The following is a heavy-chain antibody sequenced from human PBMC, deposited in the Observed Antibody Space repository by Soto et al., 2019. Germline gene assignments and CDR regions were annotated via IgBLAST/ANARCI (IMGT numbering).Heavy chain of an antibody. D-gene: IGHD3-22*01. CDR2: ISAYNGNT. Sequence: QVQLVQSGAEVKKPGASVKVSCKASGYTFTSYGISWVRQAPGQGLEWMGWISAYNGNTNYAQKLQGRVTMTTDTSTRTGYMELRSLRSDDTAVYYCARGSYYYDSPYLPAPREHNWFDPWGQGTLVTVSS. J-gene: IGHJ5*02. CDR1: GYTFTSYG. V-gene: IGHV1-18*01. CDR3: ARGSYYYDSPYLPAPREHNWFDP.